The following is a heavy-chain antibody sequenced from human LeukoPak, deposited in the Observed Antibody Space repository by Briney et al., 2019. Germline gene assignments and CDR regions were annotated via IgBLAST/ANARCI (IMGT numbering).Heavy chain of an antibody. J-gene: IGHJ6*03. CDR2: IYTGGST. Sequence: SETLSLTCTVSGGSFSSYYWSWIRQPAGKGLEWIGRIYTGGSTNYNPSLKSRLTISVDKSKNQFSLKLSSVTAADTAVYYCAIETGYCSGGSCYSEGLDYYYYMDVWGKGTTVTVSS. CDR1: GGSFSSYY. V-gene: IGHV4-4*07. CDR3: AIETGYCSGGSCYSEGLDYYYYMDV. D-gene: IGHD2-15*01.